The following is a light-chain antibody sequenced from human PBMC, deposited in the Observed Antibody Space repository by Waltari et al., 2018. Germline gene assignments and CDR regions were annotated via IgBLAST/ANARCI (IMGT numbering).Light chain of an antibody. Sequence: QSVLTQPPPVSGAPGQTATTSCTGGDSSIASFGVNCYQHLPGRVPKLLLYENTKRPAGVPDRFSGSTSGTSTSLAIEGLQPEDEGDYYCQSYDNSLRGSLLFGGGTKVTV. J-gene: IGLJ3*02. V-gene: IGLV1-40*01. CDR3: QSYDNSLRGSLL. CDR2: ENT. CDR1: DSSIASFG.